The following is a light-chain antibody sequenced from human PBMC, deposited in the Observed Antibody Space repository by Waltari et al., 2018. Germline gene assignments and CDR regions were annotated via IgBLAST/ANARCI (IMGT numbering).Light chain of an antibody. V-gene: IGKV3-15*01. Sequence: EIVMTQSPATLSVSPGERATLSCRASQSVSSNLAWYQQKPGQAPRRLISGASTRATGIPARFSGSGSGTEFTLTISSLQSEDLAVYYCQQYNNWWTFGQGTKVEIK. J-gene: IGKJ1*01. CDR3: QQYNNWWT. CDR2: GAS. CDR1: QSVSSN.